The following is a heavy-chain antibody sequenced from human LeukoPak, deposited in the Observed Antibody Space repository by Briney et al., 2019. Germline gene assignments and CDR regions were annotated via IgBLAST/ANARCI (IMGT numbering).Heavy chain of an antibody. Sequence: GESLKISCKGSEYSFTSYWIGWVRQMPGKGLEWMGIIYPGDSDTRYSPSFQGQVTISADKSISTAYPQWSSLKASDTAMYYCARRTTHYHFDYWGQGTLVTVSS. CDR3: ARRTTHYHFDY. D-gene: IGHD1-7*01. V-gene: IGHV5-51*01. J-gene: IGHJ4*02. CDR2: IYPGDSDT. CDR1: EYSFTSYW.